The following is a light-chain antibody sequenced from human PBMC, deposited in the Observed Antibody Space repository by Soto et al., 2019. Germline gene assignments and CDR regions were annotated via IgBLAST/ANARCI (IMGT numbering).Light chain of an antibody. J-gene: IGLJ1*01. Sequence: QSVLTQPASVSGSRGQSITISCTGTSSDIGGYNYVSWYQQHPDKAPKLMIYDVSSRPSGVSTRFSASKSGNTASLTISGLQAEDEADYYCSSYTSSSALVFGTGTKVTVL. CDR2: DVS. V-gene: IGLV2-14*03. CDR3: SSYTSSSALV. CDR1: SSDIGGYNY.